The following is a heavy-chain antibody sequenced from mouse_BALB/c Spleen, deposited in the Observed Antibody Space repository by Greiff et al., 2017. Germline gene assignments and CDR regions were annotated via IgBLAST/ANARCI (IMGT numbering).Heavy chain of an antibody. J-gene: IGHJ4*01. CDR2: IYPGNSDT. CDR1: GYTFTSYW. D-gene: IGHD1-1*02. CDR3: TPYGPYAMDY. Sequence: VHVKQSGTVLARPGASVKMSCKASGYTFTSYWMHWVKQRPGQGLEWIGAIYPGNSDTSYNQKFKGKAKLTAVTSTSTAYMELSSLTNEDSAVYYCTPYGPYAMDYWGQGTSVTVSS. V-gene: IGHV1-5*01.